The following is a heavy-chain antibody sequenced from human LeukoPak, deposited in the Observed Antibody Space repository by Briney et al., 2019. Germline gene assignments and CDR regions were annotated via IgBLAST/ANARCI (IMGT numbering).Heavy chain of an antibody. Sequence: PSETLSLTCTVSGGSISSSSYYWGWIRQPPGKGLEWIGSIYYSGSTYYNLSLKSRVTISVDTSKNQFSLKLSSVTAADTAVYYCAREVEGYYYYYMDVWGKGTTVTISS. CDR3: AREVEGYYYYYMDV. D-gene: IGHD1-26*01. J-gene: IGHJ6*03. V-gene: IGHV4-39*02. CDR1: GGSISSSSYY. CDR2: IYYSGST.